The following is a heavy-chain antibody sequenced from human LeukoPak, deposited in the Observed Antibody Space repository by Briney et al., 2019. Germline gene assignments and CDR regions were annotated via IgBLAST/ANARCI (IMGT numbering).Heavy chain of an antibody. CDR1: GFSLSTSGMC. CDR3: ARSGAGYYYDSSGYYYGSLFDY. V-gene: IGHV2-70*01. J-gene: IGHJ4*02. Sequence: SGPTLVKPTQTLTLTCTFSGFSLSTSGMCASWIRQPPGKALEWLALIDWDDDKYYSTSLKTRLTISKDTSKNQVVLTMTNMDPVDTATYYCARSGAGYYYDSSGYYYGSLFDYWGQGTLVTVSS. CDR2: IDWDDDK. D-gene: IGHD3-22*01.